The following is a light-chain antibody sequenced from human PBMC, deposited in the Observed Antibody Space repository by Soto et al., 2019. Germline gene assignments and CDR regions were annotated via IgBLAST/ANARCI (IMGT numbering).Light chain of an antibody. CDR2: KAS. Sequence: DVQMTQSPSTLSASVGDRVTITCRASQSISTWLAWYRQKPGKAPNLLIYKASNLESGVPSRFSGSGSGTEFTLTINSLQPDDFATYYCQHYLLYWTFGQGTKVDIK. CDR3: QHYLLYWT. J-gene: IGKJ1*01. CDR1: QSISTW. V-gene: IGKV1-5*03.